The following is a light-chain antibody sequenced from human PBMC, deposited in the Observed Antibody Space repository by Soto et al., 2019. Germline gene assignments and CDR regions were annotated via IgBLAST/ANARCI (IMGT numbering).Light chain of an antibody. V-gene: IGLV2-18*02. CDR3: CSFTSANTYV. CDR1: SSDVGSNNR. J-gene: IGLJ1*01. Sequence: QSALTQPPSVSGSPGQSVTISCTGTSSDVGSNNRVSWYQQPPGTVPKVMIYEVSNRPSGVPDRFSGSKSGNTASLTISGLQAEDEADYYCCSFTSANTYVFVTGTKVTVL. CDR2: EVS.